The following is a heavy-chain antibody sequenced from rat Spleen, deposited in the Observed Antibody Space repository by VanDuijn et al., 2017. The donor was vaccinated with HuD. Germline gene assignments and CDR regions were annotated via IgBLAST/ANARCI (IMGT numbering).Heavy chain of an antibody. J-gene: IGHJ2*01. D-gene: IGHD5-1*01. Sequence: EVQLVESGGGLVQPGRSLKFSCAASGFTFSDYAMAWVRQAPKKGLEWVATIIYDGSSTYYRDSVKGRFTISRDNAKSTLYLQMDSLRSEDTATYYCARHSELTGSSGYFDYWGQGVMVTVSS. CDR1: GFTFSDYA. V-gene: IGHV5-17*01. CDR3: ARHSELTGSSGYFDY. CDR2: IIYDGSST.